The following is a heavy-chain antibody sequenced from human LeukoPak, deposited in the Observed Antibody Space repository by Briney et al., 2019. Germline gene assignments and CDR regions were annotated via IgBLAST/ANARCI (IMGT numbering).Heavy chain of an antibody. J-gene: IGHJ1*01. CDR1: GGTFSSYA. Sequence: GASVKVSCKASGGTFSSYAISWVRQAPGQGLEWMGGIIPIFGTANYAQKFQGRVTITADESTSTACMELSSLRSEDTAVYYCASTLYYYDSSGYYYGYFRHWGQGTLVTVSS. CDR2: IIPIFGTA. CDR3: ASTLYYYDSSGYYYGYFRH. D-gene: IGHD3-22*01. V-gene: IGHV1-69*13.